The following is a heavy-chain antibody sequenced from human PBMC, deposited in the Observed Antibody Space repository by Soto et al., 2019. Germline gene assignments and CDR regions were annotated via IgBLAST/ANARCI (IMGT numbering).Heavy chain of an antibody. CDR3: AKYGRSPVIAAGVR. CDR2: ISGSGGST. CDR1: GFTFSSYA. D-gene: IGHD6-25*01. Sequence: EVQLLESGGGLVQPGGSLRLSCAASGFTFSSYAMSWVRQAPGKGLEWVSDISGSGGSTYYADSVKGRFTISRDNSKNTLYLQMNSLRAEDTAVYYCAKYGRSPVIAAGVRWGQGTLVTVSS. J-gene: IGHJ4*02. V-gene: IGHV3-23*01.